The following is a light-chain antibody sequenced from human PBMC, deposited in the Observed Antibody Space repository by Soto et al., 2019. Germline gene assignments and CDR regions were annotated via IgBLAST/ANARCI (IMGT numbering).Light chain of an antibody. CDR1: SSDVGGYNF. V-gene: IGLV2-14*03. CDR3: SSFTSRDTLVV. Sequence: QSALTQPASVSGSPGQSITISCTGTSSDVGGYNFVSWYQHHPAKAPKLMIYDVSNRPSGVSNRFSGSKSGNTASLTISGLQAEDESHYYCSSFTSRDTLVVFGGGTKLTVL. CDR2: DVS. J-gene: IGLJ2*01.